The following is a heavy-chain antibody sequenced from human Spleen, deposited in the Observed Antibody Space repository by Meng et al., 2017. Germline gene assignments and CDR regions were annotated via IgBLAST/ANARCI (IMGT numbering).Heavy chain of an antibody. V-gene: IGHV3-23*01. Sequence: GESLKISCAASGFTFSNYAMSWVRQAPGKGLEWVSSISGSGGSTYYADSVKGRFTISRDNSKNTLYLQMNSLRAEDTAVYYCAKDRYDSSHYYGMDVWGQGTTVTVSS. CDR2: ISGSGGST. CDR1: GFTFSNYA. CDR3: AKDRYDSSHYYGMDV. J-gene: IGHJ6*02. D-gene: IGHD3-22*01.